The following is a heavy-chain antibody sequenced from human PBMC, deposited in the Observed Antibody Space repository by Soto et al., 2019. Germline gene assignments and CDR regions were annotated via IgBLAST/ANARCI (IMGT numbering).Heavy chain of an antibody. CDR1: GGSISSYY. D-gene: IGHD1-26*01. CDR2: IYYSGST. Sequence: SETLSLTCTVSGGSISSYYWSWIRQPPGKGLEWIGYIYYSGSTNYNPSLKSRVTISVDTSKNQFSLKLSSVTAADTAVYYCARRPSSGYFDYWGQGTLVTVSS. V-gene: IGHV4-59*08. CDR3: ARRPSSGYFDY. J-gene: IGHJ4*02.